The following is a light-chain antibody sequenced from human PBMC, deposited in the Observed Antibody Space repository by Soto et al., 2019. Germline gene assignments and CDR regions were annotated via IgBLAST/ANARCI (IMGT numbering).Light chain of an antibody. CDR3: QQYGTSPRP. CDR1: QSVSSSY. Sequence: EIVLTQSPCTLSLSTGERATLSCRASQSVSSSYLAWYQQKPGRAPRLLISGASRRATGIPDRFSGSGSGTDFTLTITSLEPEDFAVYYCQQYGTSPRPFAQGTRLEIK. V-gene: IGKV3-20*01. J-gene: IGKJ5*01. CDR2: GAS.